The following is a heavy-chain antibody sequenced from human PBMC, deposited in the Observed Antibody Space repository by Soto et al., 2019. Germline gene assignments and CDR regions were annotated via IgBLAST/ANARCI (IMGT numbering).Heavy chain of an antibody. J-gene: IGHJ3*02. CDR1: GFTFSSYG. CDR2: IWYDGSNK. Sequence: QVQLVESGGGVVQPGRSLRLSCAASGFTFSSYGMHWVRQAPGKGLEWVAVIWYDGSNKYYADSVKGRFTISRDNSKNPLYLQMNSLQAEEMAVYYCARDPPRCYYIWGSDRNDAFDIWGQGTMGTVSA. D-gene: IGHD3-16*02. CDR3: ARDPPRCYYIWGSDRNDAFDI. V-gene: IGHV3-33*01.